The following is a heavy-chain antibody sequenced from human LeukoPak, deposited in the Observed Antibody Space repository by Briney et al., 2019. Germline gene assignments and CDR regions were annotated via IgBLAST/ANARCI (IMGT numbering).Heavy chain of an antibody. J-gene: IGHJ6*02. CDR1: GGSFSGYY. V-gene: IGHV4-59*01. D-gene: IGHD2-2*01. Sequence: PSETLSLTCAVYGGSFSGYYWSWIRQPPGKGLEWIGYIYYSGSTNYNPSLKSRVTISVDTSKNQFSLKLSSVTAADTAVYYCARGPYQLLPYYYYYGMDVWGQGTTVTVSS. CDR3: ARGPYQLLPYYYYYGMDV. CDR2: IYYSGST.